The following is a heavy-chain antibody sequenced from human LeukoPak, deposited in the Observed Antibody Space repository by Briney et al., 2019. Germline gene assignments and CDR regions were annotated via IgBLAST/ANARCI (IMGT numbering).Heavy chain of an antibody. V-gene: IGHV3-7*01. CDR1: GFTFSTYW. Sequence: GESLRLSCAASGFTFSTYWMSWVRQAPGKGLEWVANIKKDGSEKYYVDSVKGRFTISRDSAKNSVYLQMNSLRADDTAVYYCARAYYDSSGYYYVYFDYWGRGTLVTVSS. CDR2: IKKDGSEK. CDR3: ARAYYDSSGYYYVYFDY. D-gene: IGHD3-22*01. J-gene: IGHJ4*02.